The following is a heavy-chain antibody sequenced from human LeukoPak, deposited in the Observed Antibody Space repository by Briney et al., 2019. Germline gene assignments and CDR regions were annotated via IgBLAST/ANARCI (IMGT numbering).Heavy chain of an antibody. J-gene: IGHJ6*03. Sequence: GGSLRLSCAASGFTFSSYSMNWVRQAPGKGLDGVSSISSSSSYIYYADSVKGRFTISRDNAKNSLYLQMNSLRAEDTAVYYCARGVGANYYMDVWGKGTTVTVSS. CDR3: ARGVGANYYMDV. CDR1: GFTFSSYS. D-gene: IGHD2-15*01. CDR2: ISSSSSYI. V-gene: IGHV3-21*01.